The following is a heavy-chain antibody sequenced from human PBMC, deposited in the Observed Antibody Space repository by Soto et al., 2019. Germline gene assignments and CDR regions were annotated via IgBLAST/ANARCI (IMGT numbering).Heavy chain of an antibody. CDR2: MYWDDDK. CDR1: GFSLSTTGAG. Sequence: QITLKESGPTLVKPTQTLTLTCTFSGFSLSTTGAGVGWIRHPPGKALEWLALMYWDDDKRYSPSLKTRLTSTKDTSKNQVVLTMTNIAPVDTATYYCARSFYNSSGYFLLFDYWGQGTLVTVSS. J-gene: IGHJ4*02. CDR3: ARSFYNSSGYFLLFDY. D-gene: IGHD3-22*01. V-gene: IGHV2-5*02.